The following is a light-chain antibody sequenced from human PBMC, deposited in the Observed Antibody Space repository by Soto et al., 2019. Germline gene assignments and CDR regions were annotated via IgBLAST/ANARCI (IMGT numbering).Light chain of an antibody. CDR2: DAS. J-gene: IGKJ1*01. Sequence: DIQITQSPSTLSASVGDRVTITCRASQSISSWLAWYQQKPGKAPKLLIYDASSLESGVPSRFSGSGSGTEFTITISSLKPDDFATSYCQQYNSYWTFGQGTKVDIK. CDR3: QQYNSYWT. CDR1: QSISSW. V-gene: IGKV1-5*01.